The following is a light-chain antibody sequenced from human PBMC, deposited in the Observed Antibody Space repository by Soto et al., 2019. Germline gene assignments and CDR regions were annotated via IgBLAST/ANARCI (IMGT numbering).Light chain of an antibody. CDR2: EVS. Sequence: QSALTQAASVSGSPGQPITISCTGTSSEVGSYNYVSWYQQHPGKAPKLIIYEVSNRPSGVSNRFSGSKSGNTASLTISGLQAEDEADYYCSSYTSSSTLVVFGGGTKLTVL. V-gene: IGLV2-14*01. CDR3: SSYTSSSTLVV. J-gene: IGLJ2*01. CDR1: SSEVGSYNY.